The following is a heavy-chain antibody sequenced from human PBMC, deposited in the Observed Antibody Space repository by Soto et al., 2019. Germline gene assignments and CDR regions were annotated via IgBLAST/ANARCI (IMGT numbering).Heavy chain of an antibody. CDR1: GGSISSSSYY. CDR3: ARGGTTVIDAFDI. CDR2: IYYSGST. Sequence: SETLSLTCTVSGGSISSSSYYWGWIRQPPGKGLEWIGYIYYSGSTYYNPSLKSRVTISVDTSKNQFSLKLSSVTAADTAVYYCARGGTTVIDAFDIWGQGTMVTVSS. J-gene: IGHJ3*02. D-gene: IGHD4-17*01. V-gene: IGHV4-39*07.